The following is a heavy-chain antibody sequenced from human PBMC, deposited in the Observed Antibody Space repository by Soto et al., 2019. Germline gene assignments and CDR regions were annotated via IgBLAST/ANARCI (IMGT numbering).Heavy chain of an antibody. J-gene: IGHJ5*02. CDR3: ARDRYYGSGRPLGFDP. D-gene: IGHD3-10*01. Sequence: ETLSLTCTVSGGSISSYYWSWIRQPPGKGLEWIGYIYYSGSTNYNPSLKSRVTISVDTSKNQFSLKLSSVTAADTAVYYCARDRYYGSGRPLGFDPWGQGTLVTVSS. CDR2: IYYSGST. V-gene: IGHV4-59*01. CDR1: GGSISSYY.